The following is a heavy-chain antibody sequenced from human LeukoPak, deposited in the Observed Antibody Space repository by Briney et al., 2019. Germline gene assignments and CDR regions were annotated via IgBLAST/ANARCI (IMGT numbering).Heavy chain of an antibody. D-gene: IGHD2-2*01. V-gene: IGHV6-1*01. CDR3: ARGKYCSSTSCYFWFDP. J-gene: IGHJ5*02. CDR2: TYYRSKWYN. CDR1: GDSVSSNSAA. Sequence: SQTLSLTCALSGDSVSSNSAAWNWIRQSPSRGLEWLGRTYYRSKWYNDYAVSVKSRITINPDTSKNQFSLQLNSVTPEDTAIYYCARGKYCSSTSCYFWFDPWGQGTLVTVSS.